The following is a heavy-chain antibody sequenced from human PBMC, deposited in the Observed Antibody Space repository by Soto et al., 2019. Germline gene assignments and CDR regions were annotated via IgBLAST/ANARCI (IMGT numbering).Heavy chain of an antibody. V-gene: IGHV2-5*02. CDR1: GFSLSTSGVG. CDR3: ARKTYSSSWYSEYFDY. D-gene: IGHD6-13*01. CDR2: IYWDDDK. Sequence: QITLKESGPTLVKPTQTLTLTCTFSGFSLSTSGVGVGWIRQPPGKALEWLALIYWDDDKRYSPSLKSRLTITKDTSKNQVVLTMTNMDLVDTATYYCARKTYSSSWYSEYFDYWGQGTLVTVSS. J-gene: IGHJ4*02.